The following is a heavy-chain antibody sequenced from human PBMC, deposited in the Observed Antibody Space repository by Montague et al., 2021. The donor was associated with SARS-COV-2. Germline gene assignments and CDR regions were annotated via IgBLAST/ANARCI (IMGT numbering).Heavy chain of an antibody. CDR1: GGSISSGGHY. V-gene: IGHV4-61*02. J-gene: IGHJ4*01. CDR3: ARAQVTTSVFDH. CDR2: MFPSGRT. D-gene: IGHD4-17*01. Sequence: TLSLTCSVSGGSISSGGHYWSWIRQPAGKGLQWIGRMFPSGRTNYNPSLNSRVTISVDTSKNQFSLDVRSVAATDTATYFCARAQVTTSVFDHWGHGILVTVSS.